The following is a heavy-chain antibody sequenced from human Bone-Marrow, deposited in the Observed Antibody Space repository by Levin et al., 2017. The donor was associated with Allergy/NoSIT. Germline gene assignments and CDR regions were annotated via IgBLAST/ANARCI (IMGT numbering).Heavy chain of an antibody. D-gene: IGHD2-15*01. CDR3: ARFTLLVAAPFYYNMDV. CDR2: YLPLYETA. V-gene: IGHV1-69*13. Sequence: AASVKVSCKASGGRFSTDAISWVRQAPGQGLEWMGGYLPLYETANYAQKFQGRLTITADEATSTNYMELRGLNSDDTAVYFCARFTLLVAAPFYYNMDVWGQGTAVSVTS. J-gene: IGHJ6*02. CDR1: GGRFSTDA.